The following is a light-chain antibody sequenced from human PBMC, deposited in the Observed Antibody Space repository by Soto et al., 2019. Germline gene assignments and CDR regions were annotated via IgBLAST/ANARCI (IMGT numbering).Light chain of an antibody. Sequence: DTQMNQSPSSLPPSVGDRIALPCRASQSISSYLNWYQQKPGKAPKLLISAASILQSGVPSRFSGSGSGTDFTLTISNLQPEDFAGYYCQQTYSSPITFGQGTRLEIK. CDR1: QSISSY. CDR3: QQTYSSPIT. V-gene: IGKV1-39*01. CDR2: AAS. J-gene: IGKJ5*01.